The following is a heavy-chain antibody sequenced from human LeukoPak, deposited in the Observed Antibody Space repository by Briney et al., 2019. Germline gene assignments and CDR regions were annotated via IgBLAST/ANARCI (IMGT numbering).Heavy chain of an antibody. CDR3: ARGATISETGYFDF. D-gene: IGHD5-24*01. V-gene: IGHV4-34*01. J-gene: IGHJ4*03. Sequence: SETLSLTCAVYGGSFSRYYWSWLRQSPGKGLEWIAEIDHRGDTNYNPSVKSRVTISVDTSKNQFSLKVRSLSAADTAVYYCARGATISETGYFDFWGQGTLVTVSS. CDR1: GGSFSRYY. CDR2: IDHRGDT.